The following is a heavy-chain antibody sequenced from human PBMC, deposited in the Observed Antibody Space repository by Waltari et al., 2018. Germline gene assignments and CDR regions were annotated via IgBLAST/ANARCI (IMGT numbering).Heavy chain of an antibody. CDR2: INHSGST. CDR1: GGSFSGYY. Sequence: QVQLQQWGAGLLQPSETLSLTCAVSGGSFSGYYWSWIRQPPGKGLEWIGEINHSGSTNYNPSLKSRVTISVDTSKNQFSLKLSSVTAADTDVYYCARGRVVVPAASRVFGYWGQGTLVTVSS. D-gene: IGHD2-2*01. CDR3: ARGRVVVPAASRVFGY. V-gene: IGHV4-34*01. J-gene: IGHJ4*02.